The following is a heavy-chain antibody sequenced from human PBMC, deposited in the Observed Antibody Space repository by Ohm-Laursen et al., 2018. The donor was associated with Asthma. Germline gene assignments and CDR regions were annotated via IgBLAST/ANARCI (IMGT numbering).Heavy chain of an antibody. D-gene: IGHD5-12*01. V-gene: IGHV4-59*01. CDR1: GGSISSYY. Sequence: SETLSLTCAVSGGSISSYYWSWIRQPPGKGLEWIGYIYYSGSTNYNPSLKSRVTISVDTSKNQFSLKLSSVTAADTAVYYCARQRGYSGYGYYYYYGMDVWGQGTTVTVSS. CDR3: ARQRGYSGYGYYYYYGMDV. J-gene: IGHJ6*02. CDR2: IYYSGST.